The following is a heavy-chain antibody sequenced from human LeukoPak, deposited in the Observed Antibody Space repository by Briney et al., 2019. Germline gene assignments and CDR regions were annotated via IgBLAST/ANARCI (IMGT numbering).Heavy chain of an antibody. D-gene: IGHD3-16*01. CDR3: AKGLYDYVWGSSLYDS. J-gene: IGHJ4*02. Sequence: GGSLRLSCAASGFTFSSYAMSWVRQAPGKGLEWVSAISGSGGSTYYADSVKGRFTISRDNSKNTLYLKMNSLRAEDTAVYYCAKGLYDYVWGSSLYDSWGQGTLVTVSS. CDR1: GFTFSSYA. V-gene: IGHV3-23*01. CDR2: ISGSGGST.